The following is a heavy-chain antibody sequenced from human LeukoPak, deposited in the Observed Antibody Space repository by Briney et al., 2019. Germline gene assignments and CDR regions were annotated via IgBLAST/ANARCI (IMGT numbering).Heavy chain of an antibody. J-gene: IGHJ6*02. V-gene: IGHV4-34*01. CDR3: ARGHVGSYAYYYYYGMDV. Sequence: SETLSLTCAVYGGSFSGYYWSWIRQPPKKGLEWVGEINHSGSTNYNPSLKSRVTISVDTSKNQFSLKVRSVTAADTAVYYCARGHVGSYAYYYYYGMDVWGQGTTVTVSS. CDR1: GGSFSGYY. CDR2: INHSGST. D-gene: IGHD2-8*01.